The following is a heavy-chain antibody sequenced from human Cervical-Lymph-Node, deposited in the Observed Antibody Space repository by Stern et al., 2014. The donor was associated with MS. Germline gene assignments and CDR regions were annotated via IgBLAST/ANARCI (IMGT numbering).Heavy chain of an antibody. J-gene: IGHJ4*02. V-gene: IGHV1-69*09. CDR1: GGTFSSYT. D-gene: IGHD2-15*01. CDR3: ASCSGNCSGGSCYDY. Sequence: QVQLVQSGAEVKKPGSSVKVSCKASGGTFSSYTISWVRQAPGQGLEWMGRIIPILGIANYAQKFQGRVTITADKSTSTAYMELSSLRSEDTAVYYCASCSGNCSGGSCYDYWGQGTLVTVSS. CDR2: IIPILGIA.